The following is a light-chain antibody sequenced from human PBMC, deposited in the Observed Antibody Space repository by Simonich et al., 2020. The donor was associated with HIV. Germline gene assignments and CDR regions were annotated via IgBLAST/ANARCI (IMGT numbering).Light chain of an antibody. CDR1: QRISSSF. V-gene: IGKV3D-20*01. CDR2: DAS. J-gene: IGKJ1*01. Sequence: EIVLTQSPGTLSLSPGERATLSCRASQRISSSFLAWYQQKPGLAPRLLIYDASTRATGIPDRFSGSGSGTDYTLTISRLEPEDFAVYYCQQYGSSPWTFGQGTKVEIK. CDR3: QQYGSSPWT.